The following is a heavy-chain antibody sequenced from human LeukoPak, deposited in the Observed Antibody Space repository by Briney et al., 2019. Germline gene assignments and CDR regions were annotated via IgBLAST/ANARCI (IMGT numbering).Heavy chain of an antibody. D-gene: IGHD3-10*01. CDR1: GFTFSSYG. CDR3: AKDLVSHRGVGSSVKVDY. Sequence: PGRSLRLSCAASGFTFSSYGMHWVRQAPGKGLEWVAVISYDGSNKYYADSVKGRFTISRDNSKNTLYLQMNSLRAEDTAVYYCAKDLVSHRGVGSSVKVDYWGQGTLVTVSS. J-gene: IGHJ4*02. CDR2: ISYDGSNK. V-gene: IGHV3-30*18.